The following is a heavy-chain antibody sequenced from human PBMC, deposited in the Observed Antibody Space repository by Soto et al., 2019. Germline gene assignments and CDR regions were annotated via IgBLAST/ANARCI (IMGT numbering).Heavy chain of an antibody. CDR3: ARAQLVFVAATRMFWFDP. J-gene: IGHJ5*02. CDR2: VNPNSGDT. D-gene: IGHD1-1*01. Sequence: QVHLVQSGAEVRKPGASVTVSCKASGYTFIDYYMHWVRQAPGQGLEWMGWVNPNSGDTFYAQNFQGRVTMSRDTSISTAYMGLSRLKSDDTAVYYCARAQLVFVAATRMFWFDPWGQGTLVTVSS. CDR1: GYTFIDYY. V-gene: IGHV1-2*02.